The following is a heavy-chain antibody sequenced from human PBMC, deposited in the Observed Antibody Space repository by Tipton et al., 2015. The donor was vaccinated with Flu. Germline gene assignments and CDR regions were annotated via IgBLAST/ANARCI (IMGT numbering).Heavy chain of an antibody. J-gene: IGHJ6*02. D-gene: IGHD3-10*01. CDR1: GGSISSGGAY. CDR3: ARDQGFGGGLSYDYYALDV. CDR2: IYYSGST. V-gene: IGHV4-31*03. Sequence: TLSLTCTVSGGSISSGGAYWSWIRQLPGKGLEWIGGIYYSGSTYYSPSLESRVIVSVDTSKNQFSLKLNSVTAADTAVYYCARDQGFGGGLSYDYYALDVWGQGTTVTVS.